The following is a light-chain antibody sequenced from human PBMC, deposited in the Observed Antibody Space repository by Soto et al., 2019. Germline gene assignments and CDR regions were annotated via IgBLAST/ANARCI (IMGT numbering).Light chain of an antibody. CDR1: RSVSSDY. V-gene: IGKV3-20*01. Sequence: EIVLTHSPGTLSLSPGERPTLSCRASRSVSSDYLAWYQQKPGQAPRLLIHGASNRATGIPDRFSGRGSGTDFTLTISRLEPEDFAVYYCQQYESFPLTFGGGTKVEIK. CDR2: GAS. CDR3: QQYESFPLT. J-gene: IGKJ4*02.